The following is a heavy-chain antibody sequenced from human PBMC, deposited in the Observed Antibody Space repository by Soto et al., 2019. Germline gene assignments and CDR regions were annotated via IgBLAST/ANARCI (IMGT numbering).Heavy chain of an antibody. V-gene: IGHV4-59*01. J-gene: IGHJ5*02. CDR3: ARDQAAAGRGFDP. CDR1: GGSISSYY. D-gene: IGHD6-13*01. CDR2: IYYSGST. Sequence: SETLSLSCTVSGGSISSYYWSWIRQPPGKGLEWIGYIYYSGSTNYNPSLKSRVTISVDTSKNQFSLKLSSVTAADTAVYYCARDQAAAGRGFDPWGQGTLVTVSS.